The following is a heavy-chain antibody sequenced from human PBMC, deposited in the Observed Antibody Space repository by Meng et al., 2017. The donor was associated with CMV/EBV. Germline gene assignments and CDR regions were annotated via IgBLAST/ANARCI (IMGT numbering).Heavy chain of an antibody. D-gene: IGHD3-3*01. J-gene: IGHJ6*02. CDR1: GFTFSNSD. Sequence: GGSLRLSCAASGFTFSNSDMNWVRQAPGKGLEWVANIKQDGSEKYYVDSVKGRFTISRDNAKNSLYLQMNSLRAEDTAVYYCARPLHYDFWSGYYPSGTYYYYGMDVWGQGTTVTVSS. CDR3: ARPLHYDFWSGYYPSGTYYYYGMDV. V-gene: IGHV3-7*01. CDR2: IKQDGSEK.